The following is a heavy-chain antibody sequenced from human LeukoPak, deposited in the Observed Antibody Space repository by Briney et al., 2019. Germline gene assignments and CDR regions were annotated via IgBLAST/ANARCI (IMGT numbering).Heavy chain of an antibody. V-gene: IGHV3-30-3*01. CDR2: ISYDGSNK. D-gene: IGHD5-12*01. J-gene: IGHJ4*02. CDR1: GVTVSSTY. CDR3: ASGGYEYDY. Sequence: GGSLRLSCAASGVTVSSTYISWVRQAPGKGLEWVAVISYDGSNKFYADSVKGRFTVSRDNSKNTLYLQMNSLRVEDTAVYYCASGGYEYDYWGQGTLVSVSS.